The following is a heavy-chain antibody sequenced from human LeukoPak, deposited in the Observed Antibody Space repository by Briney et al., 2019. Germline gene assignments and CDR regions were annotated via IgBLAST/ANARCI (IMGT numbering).Heavy chain of an antibody. D-gene: IGHD1-7*01. CDR3: ARAHNWKYGSFDF. J-gene: IGHJ4*02. CDR1: GFTFSSYR. V-gene: IGHV3-74*01. CDR2: INSDGNSI. Sequence: GGSLRLSCAASGFTFSSYRLHWVRQAPGKGLVWVSRINSDGNSITYADSVKGRFTISRDNAKNSLYLQMNSLRAEDTAVYYCARAHNWKYGSFDFWGQGTLVTVSS.